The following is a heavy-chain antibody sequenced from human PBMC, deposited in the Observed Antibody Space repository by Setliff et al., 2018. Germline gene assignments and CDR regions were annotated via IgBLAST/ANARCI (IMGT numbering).Heavy chain of an antibody. D-gene: IGHD2-15*01. V-gene: IGHV4-4*07. CDR2: VFVDGST. J-gene: IGHJ4*02. Sequence: SETLSLTCTVSGDSISTYYWSWIRRPAGKGLEWIGRVFVDGSTNYNPSRKSRVTISVDTSKNQFSLKLTSVTAADTAVYYCAKGDGGYPSDSWGQGILVTVSS. CDR1: GDSISTYY. CDR3: AKGDGGYPSDS.